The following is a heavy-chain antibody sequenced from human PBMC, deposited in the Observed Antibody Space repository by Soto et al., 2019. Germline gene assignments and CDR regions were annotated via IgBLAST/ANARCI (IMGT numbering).Heavy chain of an antibody. CDR3: ARNLIPKDFWSGYYEYYFDY. J-gene: IGHJ4*02. CDR1: GYTFTSYY. Sequence: EASVKVSCKASGYTFTSYYMHWVRQAPGQGLEWMGIINPSGGSTSYAQKFQGRVTMTRDTSTSTVYMELSSLRSEDTAVYYCARNLIPKDFWSGYYEYYFDYWGQGTLVTVSS. CDR2: INPSGGST. D-gene: IGHD3-3*01. V-gene: IGHV1-46*03.